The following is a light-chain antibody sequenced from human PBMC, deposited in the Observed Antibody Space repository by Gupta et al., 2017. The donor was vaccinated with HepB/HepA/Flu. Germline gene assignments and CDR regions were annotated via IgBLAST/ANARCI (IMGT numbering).Light chain of an antibody. CDR3: DSQDDSLNIWV. J-gene: IGLJ3*02. CDR2: SNN. V-gene: IGLV1-44*01. CDR1: SSNIGSNT. Sequence: HSVLTQPPSASGTPGQRGTISCSGSSSNIGSNTLNWYQQLPGPAPILLIYSNNQRPSGVPDRFSGSNSGTSASLALTWAQAEDEADDYYDSQDDSLNIWVFGGGTKLTVL.